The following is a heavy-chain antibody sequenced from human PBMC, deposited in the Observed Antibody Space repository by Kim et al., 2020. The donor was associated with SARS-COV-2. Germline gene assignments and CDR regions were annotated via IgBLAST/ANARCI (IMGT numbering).Heavy chain of an antibody. J-gene: IGHJ6*02. D-gene: IGHD4-17*01. CDR3: ARIFNDYGDYYYYGMDV. V-gene: IGHV3-7*04. Sequence: VKGRVTISRDNAKNSLYLQMNSLRAEDTAVYYCARIFNDYGDYYYYGMDVWGQGTTVTVSS.